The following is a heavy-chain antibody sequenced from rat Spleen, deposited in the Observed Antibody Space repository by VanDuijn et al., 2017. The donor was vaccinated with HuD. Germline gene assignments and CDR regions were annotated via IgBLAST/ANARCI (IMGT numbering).Heavy chain of an antibody. V-gene: IGHV5-29*01. Sequence: EVQLVESDGGLVQPGRSLKLSCAASGFTFSDYYMAWVRQAPTKGLEWVATINYDGSRTDYRDSVKGRFTISRDNAKSILYLQMNSLRSEDTATYYCTRVATFRPFDYWGQGVMVTVSS. CDR3: TRVATFRPFDY. D-gene: IGHD3-5*01. CDR1: GFTFSDYY. CDR2: INYDGSRT. J-gene: IGHJ2*01.